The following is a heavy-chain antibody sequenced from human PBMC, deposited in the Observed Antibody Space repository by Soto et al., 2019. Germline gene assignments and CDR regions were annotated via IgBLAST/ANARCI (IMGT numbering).Heavy chain of an antibody. Sequence: QLQLQESGPGLVKPSETLSLTCTVSGGSISSSSYYWGWIRQPPGKGLEWIGSIYYSGSTYYNPSLKSRVTISVDTSKNQFSLKLSSVTAADTAVYYCASQPLTDYCSGGSCYYYYYYMDVCGKGTTVTVSS. CDR3: ASQPLTDYCSGGSCYYYYYYMDV. V-gene: IGHV4-39*01. D-gene: IGHD2-15*01. J-gene: IGHJ6*03. CDR2: IYYSGST. CDR1: GGSISSSSYY.